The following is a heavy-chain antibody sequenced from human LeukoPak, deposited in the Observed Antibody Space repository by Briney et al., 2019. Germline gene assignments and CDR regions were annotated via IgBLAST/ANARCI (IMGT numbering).Heavy chain of an antibody. CDR3: ARAGATVTRDAFDI. Sequence: SRTLSLTCTVSGGSISSGSYYWSWIRQPAGKGLEWIGRIYTSGSTNYNPSLKSRVTISVDTSKNQFSLKLSSVTAADTAVYYCARAGATVTRDAFDIWGQGTMVTVSS. V-gene: IGHV4-61*02. CDR1: GGSISSGSYY. D-gene: IGHD4-17*01. CDR2: IYTSGST. J-gene: IGHJ3*02.